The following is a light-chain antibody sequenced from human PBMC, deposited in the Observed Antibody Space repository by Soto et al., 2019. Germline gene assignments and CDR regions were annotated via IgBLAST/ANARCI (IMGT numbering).Light chain of an antibody. CDR2: KAS. V-gene: IGKV1-5*03. CDR3: QQYNTYPLT. J-gene: IGKJ4*01. Sequence: DIQMTQSPSTLSASVGDRVTITCRASQSISTWLAWYQQKAGKAPKLLIYKASSLEGGVPSRFSGRGSGTDFNITISSLQPDDFATYYCQQYNTYPLTFGGGTTVDIK. CDR1: QSISTW.